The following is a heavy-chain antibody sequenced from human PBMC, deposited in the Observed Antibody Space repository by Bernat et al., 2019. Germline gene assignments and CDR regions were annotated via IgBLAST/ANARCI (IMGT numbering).Heavy chain of an antibody. CDR2: ISYDGSNK. V-gene: IGHV3-30*01. CDR3: ARGITGTTYYYYYYYMDV. J-gene: IGHJ6*03. Sequence: QVQLVESGGGVVQPGRSLRLSCAASGFTFSSYAMHWVRQAPGKGLEWVAVISYDGSNKYYADSVKGRFTISRDNSKNMLYLQMNSLRAEDTAVYYCARGITGTTYYYYYYYMDVWGKGTTVTVSS. D-gene: IGHD1-7*01. CDR1: GFTFSSYA.